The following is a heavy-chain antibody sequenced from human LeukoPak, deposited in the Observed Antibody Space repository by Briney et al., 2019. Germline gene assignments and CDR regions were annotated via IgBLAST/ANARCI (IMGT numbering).Heavy chain of an antibody. Sequence: SETLSLTCTVSGGSISSSSYHWGWIRQPPGKGLEWIGSIYYSGSTYYNPSLKSRVTISVDTSKNQFSLKLSSVTAADTAVYYCARHRGGLELPYYYYMDVWGKGTTVTVSS. D-gene: IGHD1-7*01. V-gene: IGHV4-39*01. J-gene: IGHJ6*03. CDR3: ARHRGGLELPYYYYMDV. CDR1: GGSISSSSYH. CDR2: IYYSGST.